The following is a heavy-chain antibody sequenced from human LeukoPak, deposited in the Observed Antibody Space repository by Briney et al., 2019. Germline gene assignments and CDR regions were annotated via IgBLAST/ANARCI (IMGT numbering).Heavy chain of an antibody. CDR2: ISSSSSYI. Sequence: GGSLRLSCAASRFTFSSYSMNWVRQAPGKGLEWVSSISSSSSYIYYADSVKGRFTISRDNAKNSLYLKMNSLRAEDTAVYYCARGPIVVVPAMYFDYWGQGTLVTVSS. CDR1: RFTFSSYS. CDR3: ARGPIVVVPAMYFDY. V-gene: IGHV3-21*01. J-gene: IGHJ4*02. D-gene: IGHD2-2*01.